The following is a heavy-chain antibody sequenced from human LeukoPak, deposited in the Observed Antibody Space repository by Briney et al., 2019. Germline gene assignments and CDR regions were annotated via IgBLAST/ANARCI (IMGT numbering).Heavy chain of an antibody. J-gene: IGHJ6*03. D-gene: IGHD6-6*01. CDR1: GGSISSNSYY. V-gene: IGHV4-39*07. CDR2: IYYSGST. CDR3: ASMAARHYYYYMDV. Sequence: SETLSLTCTVAGGSISSNSYYWGCIRQPPGKGLECIGSIYYSGSTYYNPSLKSRVTISVDTSKNQFSLKLSSVTAADTAVYYCASMAARHYYYYMDVWGKGTTVTVSS.